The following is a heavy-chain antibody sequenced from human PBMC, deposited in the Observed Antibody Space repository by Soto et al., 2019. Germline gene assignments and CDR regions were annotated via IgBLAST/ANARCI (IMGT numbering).Heavy chain of an antibody. J-gene: IGHJ6*02. D-gene: IGHD5-18*01. CDR3: AKDQGYSYGPESYYYYGMDV. Sequence: GGSLRLSCAASGFTFSSYGMHWVRQAPGKGLEWVAVISYDGSNKYYADSVKGRFTISRDNSKNTLYLQMNSLRAEDTAVYYCAKDQGYSYGPESYYYYGMDVWGQGTTVTVS. V-gene: IGHV3-30*18. CDR1: GFTFSSYG. CDR2: ISYDGSNK.